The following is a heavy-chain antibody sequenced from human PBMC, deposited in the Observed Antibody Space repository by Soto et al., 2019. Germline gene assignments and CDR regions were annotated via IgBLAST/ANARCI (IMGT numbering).Heavy chain of an antibody. CDR3: ARDKAVWTGYFFDN. D-gene: IGHD3-3*01. CDR2: ISGYNGDTNT. Sequence: QVQLVQSGAEVRKPGASVKVSCKASGYIFTNYAISWVRQAPGQGPEWMGWISGYNGDTNTHYSQKFQGRLTMTTDMSTTTAYMELRSLRSDDTAVYYCARDKAVWTGYFFDNWGQGTLVTVSS. J-gene: IGHJ4*02. CDR1: GYIFTNYA. V-gene: IGHV1-18*01.